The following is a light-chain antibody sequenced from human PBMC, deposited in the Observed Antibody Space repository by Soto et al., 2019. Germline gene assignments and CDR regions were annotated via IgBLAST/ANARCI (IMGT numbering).Light chain of an antibody. Sequence: QSVLTQPASVSGSPGQSITISCTATSYSLISWYQQHPGKAPKLMIYEGNTRPSGVSNRFSVSKSDNTAFLTISRLQAEDEADYYCSSYAGFVAFGGGTKLTVL. CDR1: SYSL. CDR2: EGN. CDR3: SSYAGFVA. J-gene: IGLJ3*02. V-gene: IGLV2-23*01.